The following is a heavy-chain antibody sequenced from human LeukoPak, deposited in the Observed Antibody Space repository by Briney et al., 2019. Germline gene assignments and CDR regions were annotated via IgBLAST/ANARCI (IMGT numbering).Heavy chain of an antibody. CDR1: GFTFCSYA. V-gene: IGHV3-30*04. CDR3: ARRRFDY. Sequence: VRSLRLSCAVSGFTFCSYAMHWVRQAPGKGVGWVAVISYVGSNKYYADSVKGRFTISRDNSKNTLYLQMTSLRAEDTAVYYCARRRFDYWGQGTLVTVSS. J-gene: IGHJ4*02. CDR2: ISYVGSNK.